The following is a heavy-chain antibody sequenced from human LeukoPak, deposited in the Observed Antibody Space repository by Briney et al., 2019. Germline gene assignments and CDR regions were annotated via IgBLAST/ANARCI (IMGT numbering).Heavy chain of an antibody. CDR1: GILVSSNY. CDR2: IDSTGST. V-gene: IGHV3-53*01. J-gene: IGHJ4*02. Sequence: GGSLRLSCVASGILVSSNYMSWVRQAPGKGLEWVSFIDSTGSTYYADSVKGRFTISRDNSKNTLYLQMNSLRAEDTAVYYCAKKVPANWGSYFDYWGQGTLVTVSS. CDR3: AKKVPANWGSYFDY. D-gene: IGHD7-27*01.